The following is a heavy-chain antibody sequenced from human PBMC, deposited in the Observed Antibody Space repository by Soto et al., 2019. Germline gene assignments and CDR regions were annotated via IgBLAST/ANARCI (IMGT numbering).Heavy chain of an antibody. J-gene: IGHJ4*02. CDR1: GGSISSYY. CDR2: IYYSGST. D-gene: IGHD3-10*01. CDR3: ARHNYGSGSTYFDY. V-gene: IGHV4-59*08. Sequence: QVQLQESGPGLVKPSETLSLACTVSGGSISSYYWSWIRQPPGKGLEWIGYIYYSGSTNYNPSLKSRVTXXLXTXXNQSSLKLSSVTAADTAVYYCARHNYGSGSTYFDYWGQGTLVTVSS.